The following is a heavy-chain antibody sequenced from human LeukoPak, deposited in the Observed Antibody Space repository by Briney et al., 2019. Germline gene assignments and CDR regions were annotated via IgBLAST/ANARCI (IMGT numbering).Heavy chain of an antibody. CDR3: ARDGRFGYSGPGSFDY. CDR2: INPSGGST. J-gene: IGHJ4*02. Sequence: ASVKVSCKASGYTFTSYYMHWVRQAPGQGLEWMGIINPSGGSTSYAQKFQGRVTMTRDTSTSTVYMELSSLRSDDTAVYYCARDGRFGYSGPGSFDYWGQGTLVTVSS. V-gene: IGHV1-46*01. D-gene: IGHD5-12*01. CDR1: GYTFTSYY.